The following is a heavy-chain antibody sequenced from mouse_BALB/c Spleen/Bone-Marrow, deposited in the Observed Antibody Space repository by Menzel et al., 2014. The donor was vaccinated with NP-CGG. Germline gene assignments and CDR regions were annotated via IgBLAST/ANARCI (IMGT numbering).Heavy chain of an antibody. CDR2: IDPANYNT. V-gene: IGHV14-3*02. CDR3: ATLTGTFDY. J-gene: IGHJ3*01. D-gene: IGHD4-1*01. CDR1: GFNIKDPY. Sequence: EVQLQQSGAELVKPGAPAKLSCTTSGFNIKDPYIHWVKQRPEQGLEWIGRIDPANYNTQYDPKFQGKATITADTPSNAAYLQLNSLTSEDTAVYYCATLTGTFDYWGQGTPVTVSA.